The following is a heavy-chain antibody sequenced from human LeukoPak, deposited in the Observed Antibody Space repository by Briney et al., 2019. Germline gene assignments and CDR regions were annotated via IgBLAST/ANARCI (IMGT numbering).Heavy chain of an antibody. CDR1: GGSISSGSHY. J-gene: IGHJ4*02. D-gene: IGHD6-13*01. Sequence: SQTLSLTCTVSGGSISSGSHYWSWIRQPAGEGLEWIGRIYSSGSTNYNPSLKSRVTISVDTSKNQFSLKLNSVTAADTAVYYCARAYSPVDYFDYWGQGTLVTVSS. V-gene: IGHV4-61*02. CDR3: ARAYSPVDYFDY. CDR2: IYSSGST.